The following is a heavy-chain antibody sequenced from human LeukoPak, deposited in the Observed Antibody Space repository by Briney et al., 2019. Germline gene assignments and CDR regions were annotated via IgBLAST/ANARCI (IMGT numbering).Heavy chain of an antibody. CDR2: ISSSSSYI. D-gene: IGHD4-17*01. V-gene: IGHV3-21*01. J-gene: IGHJ4*02. CDR3: AMTTVTTVDY. Sequence: GGSLRLSCAASGFTFDDYGMSWVRQAPGKGLEWVSSISSSSSYIYYADSVKGRFTISRDNAKNSLYLQMNSLRAEDTAVYYCAMTTVTTVDYWGQGTLVTVSS. CDR1: GFTFDDYG.